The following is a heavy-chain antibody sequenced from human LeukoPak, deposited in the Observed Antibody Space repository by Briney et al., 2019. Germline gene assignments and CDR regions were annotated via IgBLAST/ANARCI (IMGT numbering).Heavy chain of an antibody. Sequence: PGGSLRLSCAASGFTFSSYSMNWVRQAPGKGLEWVSSISSGSSYIYYADSVKGRFTISRDNAKNSLYLQTNSLRAEDTAVYYCARVAAAGPIKNYYYYMDVWGKGTTVTVSS. CDR1: GFTFSSYS. D-gene: IGHD6-13*01. J-gene: IGHJ6*03. CDR2: ISSGSSYI. CDR3: ARVAAAGPIKNYYYYMDV. V-gene: IGHV3-21*01.